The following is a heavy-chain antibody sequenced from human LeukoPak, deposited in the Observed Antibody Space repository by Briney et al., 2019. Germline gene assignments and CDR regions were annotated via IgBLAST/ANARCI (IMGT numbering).Heavy chain of an antibody. V-gene: IGHV1-24*01. CDR1: GYTLTELS. Sequence: GASVKVSCKVSGYTLTELSMHWVRQAPGKGLEWMGGFDPEDGETIYAQKFQGRVTMTEDTSTDTAYVELSSLRSEDTAVYYCATFRFIVGATDAFDIWGQGTMVTVSS. CDR2: FDPEDGET. CDR3: ATFRFIVGATDAFDI. J-gene: IGHJ3*02. D-gene: IGHD1-26*01.